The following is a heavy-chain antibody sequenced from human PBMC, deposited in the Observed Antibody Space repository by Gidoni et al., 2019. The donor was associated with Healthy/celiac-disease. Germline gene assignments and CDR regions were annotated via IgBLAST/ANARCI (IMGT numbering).Heavy chain of an antibody. J-gene: IGHJ4*02. CDR1: GFTFSSYG. V-gene: IGHV3-33*01. D-gene: IGHD2-15*01. CDR2: IWYDGSNK. Sequence: QVQLVESGGGVVQPGRSLRLSCAASGFTFSSYGMHWVRQAPGKGLEWVAVIWYDGSNKYYADSVKGRFTISRDNSKNTLYLQMNSLRAEDTAVYYCARERGRYCSGGSCSSFDYWGQGTLVTVSS. CDR3: ARERGRYCSGGSCSSFDY.